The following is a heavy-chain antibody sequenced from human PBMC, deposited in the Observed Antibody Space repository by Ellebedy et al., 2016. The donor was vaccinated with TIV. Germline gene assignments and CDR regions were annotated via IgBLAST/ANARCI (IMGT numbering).Heavy chain of an antibody. CDR2: ISSSSSTI. CDR1: GFTFSSYS. V-gene: IGHV3-48*01. D-gene: IGHD3-10*01. Sequence: GGSLRLSXAASGFTFSSYSMNWVRQAPGKGLEWVSYISSSSSTIYYADSVKGRFTISRDNAKNSLYLQMNSLRAEDTAVYYCARGKYYYGSGSYYYYGMDVWGQGTTVTVSS. CDR3: ARGKYYYGSGSYYYYGMDV. J-gene: IGHJ6*02.